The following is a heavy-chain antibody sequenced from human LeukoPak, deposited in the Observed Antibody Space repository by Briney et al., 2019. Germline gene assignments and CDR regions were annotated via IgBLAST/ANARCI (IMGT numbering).Heavy chain of an antibody. CDR3: ARSVGYSYGHGWFDP. CDR2: IYHSGNTNYNT. Sequence: PSETLSLTCTDSGDSMSSDYWSWIRQPPGKGLEWVGYIYHSGNTNYNTKYNPSLESRVTISVDTSKNQLSLKVSSVTAADMAIYYCARSVGYSYGHGWFDPWGQGTLVTVSS. J-gene: IGHJ5*02. V-gene: IGHV4-59*01. D-gene: IGHD5-18*01. CDR1: GDSMSSDY.